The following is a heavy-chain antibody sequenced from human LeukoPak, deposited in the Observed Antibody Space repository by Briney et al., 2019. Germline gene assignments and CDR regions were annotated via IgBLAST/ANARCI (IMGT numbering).Heavy chain of an antibody. CDR3: ARSSSWYSYFDN. CDR2: IYYSGST. V-gene: IGHV4-59*01. CDR1: GGSISSYY. D-gene: IGHD6-13*01. Sequence: SETLSLTCTVSGGSISSYYWSWIRQPPGKGLEWIGYIYYSGSTNYNPSLKSRVTISVDTSKNQFSLKLSSVTAADTAVYYCARSSSWYSYFDNWGQGTLVTVSS. J-gene: IGHJ4*02.